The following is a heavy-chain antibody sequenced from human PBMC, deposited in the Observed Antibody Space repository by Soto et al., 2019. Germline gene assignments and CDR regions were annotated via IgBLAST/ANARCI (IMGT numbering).Heavy chain of an antibody. CDR2: MNPNSGNT. CDR3: ARGLSRIMITFGGVDAFDI. V-gene: IGHV1-8*01. CDR1: GYTFTSYD. Sequence: GASVKVSCKASGYTFTSYDINWVRQATGQGLEWMGWMNPNSGNTGYAQKFQGRVTMTRNTSISTAYMKLSSLRSEDTAVYYCARGLSRIMITFGGVDAFDIWGQGTMVTVSS. J-gene: IGHJ3*02. D-gene: IGHD3-16*01.